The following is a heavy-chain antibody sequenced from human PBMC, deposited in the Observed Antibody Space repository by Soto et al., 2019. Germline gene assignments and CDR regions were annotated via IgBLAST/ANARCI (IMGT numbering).Heavy chain of an antibody. Sequence: QLQLQESGPGLVKPSETLSLTCSVSGGSISSTSYFWDWIRQPPGKGREWIGRIYYSGSTDYNPTLQNRVTISLDTSKHQFSLTLTAMTAAATAVYYCARLDSGTPLDRFDPWGQGTLVTVSS. J-gene: IGHJ5*02. CDR3: ARLDSGTPLDRFDP. CDR2: IYYSGST. CDR1: GGSISSTSYF. D-gene: IGHD1-26*01. V-gene: IGHV4-39*01.